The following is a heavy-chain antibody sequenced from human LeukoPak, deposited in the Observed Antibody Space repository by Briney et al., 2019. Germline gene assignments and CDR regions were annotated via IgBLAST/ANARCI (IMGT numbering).Heavy chain of an antibody. Sequence: GGSLRLSCAASGFTFSSYGMHWVRQAPGKGLDWVAFIRYDGSNKYYADSVKGRFTTSRDNSKNTLYLQMNSLRAEDTAVYYCAKDRDLWLGESILNWFDPRGQGTLVTVSS. J-gene: IGHJ5*02. D-gene: IGHD3-10*01. CDR3: AKDRDLWLGESILNWFDP. CDR1: GFTFSSYG. V-gene: IGHV3-30*02. CDR2: IRYDGSNK.